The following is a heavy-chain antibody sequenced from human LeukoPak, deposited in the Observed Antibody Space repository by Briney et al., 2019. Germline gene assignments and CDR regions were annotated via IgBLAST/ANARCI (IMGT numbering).Heavy chain of an antibody. V-gene: IGHV1-2*02. D-gene: IGHD6-19*01. J-gene: IGHJ6*02. CDR3: ARETISQWLVPFYYYYGMDV. Sequence: ASVKVSCKASGYTFTGYYMHWVRPAPGQGLEWMGWINPNSGGTNYAQKFQGRVTMTRDTSISTAYMELSRLRSDDTAVYYCARETISQWLVPFYYYYGMDVWGQGTTVTVSS. CDR2: INPNSGGT. CDR1: GYTFTGYY.